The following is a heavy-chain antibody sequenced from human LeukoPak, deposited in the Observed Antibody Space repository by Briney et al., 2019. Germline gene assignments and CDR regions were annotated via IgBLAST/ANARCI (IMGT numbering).Heavy chain of an antibody. Sequence: PGGSLRLSCAASGFTFSSYAMSWVRQAPGKGLEWVSAISGSGGSTYYADSVKGRFTISRDNSKNTLYLQMNSLRAEDTAVYYCAKYRPPTIVVVPVDAFDIWGQGTMVTVSS. D-gene: IGHD2-2*01. CDR1: GFTFSSYA. CDR2: ISGSGGST. CDR3: AKYRPPTIVVVPVDAFDI. J-gene: IGHJ3*02. V-gene: IGHV3-23*01.